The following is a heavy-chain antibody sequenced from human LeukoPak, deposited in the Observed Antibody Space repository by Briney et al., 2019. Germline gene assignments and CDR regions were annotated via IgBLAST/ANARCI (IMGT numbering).Heavy chain of an antibody. CDR2: IIPIFGTA. CDR3: ARGWAMAGNALYC. CDR1: GGTFSSYA. V-gene: IGHV1-69*05. J-gene: IGHJ4*02. D-gene: IGHD6-19*01. Sequence: GASVKLFCKASGGTFSSYAISWVRQAPGQGLEWMGGIIPIFGTANYAQKFQGRVTITTDESTSTAYMELSSLRSEDTAVYYCARGWAMAGNALYCWGQGTLVTVSS.